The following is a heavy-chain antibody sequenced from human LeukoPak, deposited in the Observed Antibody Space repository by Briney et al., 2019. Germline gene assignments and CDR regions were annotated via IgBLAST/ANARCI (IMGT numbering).Heavy chain of an antibody. Sequence: PSETLSLTCTVSGGSISSGGYYWSWIRQPPGKGLEWIVYIYYSGSTNCNPSLKSRVTISVDTSKNQFSLKLSSVTAADTAVCYCARATWLPVGLYYYDSSGYYYYFDSWGQGTLVTVSS. CDR2: IYYSGST. CDR3: ARATWLPVGLYYYDSSGYYYYFDS. D-gene: IGHD3-22*01. V-gene: IGHV4-61*08. CDR1: GGSISSGGYY. J-gene: IGHJ4*02.